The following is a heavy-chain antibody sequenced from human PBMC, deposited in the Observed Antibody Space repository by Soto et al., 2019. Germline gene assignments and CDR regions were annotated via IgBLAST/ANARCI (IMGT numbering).Heavy chain of an antibody. J-gene: IGHJ4*02. CDR2: VYHSGDT. CDR1: GGSISTINW. D-gene: IGHD3-9*01. Sequence: QVQLQESGPGLVKPSWTLSLTCAVSGGSISTINWGAWVRQSPGKGLEWLGEVYHSGDTNYNPSLKRSVTLPVDYPKHQFYLKLTSVTAADTAVYFCARSRYFDWLPLDSWGQGTLVTVSS. CDR3: ARSRYFDWLPLDS. V-gene: IGHV4-4*02.